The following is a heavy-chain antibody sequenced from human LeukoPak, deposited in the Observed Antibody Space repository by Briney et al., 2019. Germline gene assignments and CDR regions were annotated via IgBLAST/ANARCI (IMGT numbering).Heavy chain of an antibody. V-gene: IGHV3-21*01. CDR3: ARSRRDSAWYIDDY. D-gene: IGHD6-13*01. J-gene: IGHJ4*02. CDR2: ISGSSSYI. Sequence: GGSLRLSCAASGFTFSSYTMNWVRQAPGKGLEWVSSISGSSSYISYADSVKGRFTISRDHARSSLSLQMHSLTADDTAVYYCARSRRDSAWYIDDYWGQGTLVTVSS. CDR1: GFTFSSYT.